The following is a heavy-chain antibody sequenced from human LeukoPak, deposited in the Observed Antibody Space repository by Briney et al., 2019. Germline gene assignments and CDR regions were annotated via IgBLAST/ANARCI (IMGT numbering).Heavy chain of an antibody. J-gene: IGHJ5*02. CDR3: ARESCSGGSCWSPGSLNWFDP. Sequence: ASVKVPCKASGYTFTSYYMHWVRQAPGQGLEWMGIINPSGGSTSYAQKFQGRVTMTRDTSTSTVYMELSSLRSEDTAVYYCARESCSGGSCWSPGSLNWFDPWGQGTLVTVSS. CDR1: GYTFTSYY. D-gene: IGHD2-15*01. V-gene: IGHV1-46*01. CDR2: INPSGGST.